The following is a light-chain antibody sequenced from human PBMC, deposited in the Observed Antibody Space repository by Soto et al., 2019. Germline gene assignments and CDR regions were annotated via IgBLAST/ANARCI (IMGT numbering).Light chain of an antibody. Sequence: EIVLTQSPATLSLSPGERATLSCRASQSVSSYLAWYQQKPGQAPRLLIYDASNRATAIPARFSGSGSGTDFTITISSLEPEDFAVYYCQQRSNWPPRTFGQGTKVEIK. CDR2: DAS. V-gene: IGKV3-11*01. CDR1: QSVSSY. J-gene: IGKJ1*01. CDR3: QQRSNWPPRT.